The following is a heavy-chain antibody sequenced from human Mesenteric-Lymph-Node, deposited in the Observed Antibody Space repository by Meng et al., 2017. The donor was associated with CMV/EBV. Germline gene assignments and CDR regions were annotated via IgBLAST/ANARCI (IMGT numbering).Heavy chain of an antibody. J-gene: IGHJ4*02. Sequence: QLQESGPGLVKPSETMSLTWIVSGGSVTSRAYHWSLIRQAPGKGLEWIGYIYGTGITMYNPSLKSRVTILLETSKNQFALKLHSVTTVDTAVYYCAKSRSSTPGIVDDWGQGTLVTVSS. CDR1: GGSVTSRAYH. V-gene: IGHV4-61*08. CDR3: AKSRSSTPGIVDD. D-gene: IGHD2/OR15-2a*01. CDR2: IYGTGIT.